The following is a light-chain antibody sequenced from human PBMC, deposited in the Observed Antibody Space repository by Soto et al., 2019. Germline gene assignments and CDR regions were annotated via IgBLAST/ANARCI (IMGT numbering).Light chain of an antibody. CDR1: SSNLGAGYD. Sequence: QSVLTQPPSVSGAPGQRVTISCSGSSSNLGAGYDVQWYQQFPGTAPKLLIYANSARPSGVPDRFSGSKSGTSASLAITGLQAEDEADYYCSLYTSVNTYVFGTGTKVTVL. CDR2: ANS. V-gene: IGLV1-40*01. J-gene: IGLJ1*01. CDR3: SLYTSVNTYV.